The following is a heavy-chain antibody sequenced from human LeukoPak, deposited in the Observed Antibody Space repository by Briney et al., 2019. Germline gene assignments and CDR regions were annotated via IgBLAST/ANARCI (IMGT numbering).Heavy chain of an antibody. CDR3: ARGRAKSDIVVVPRYYYGMDV. D-gene: IGHD2-2*01. V-gene: IGHV1-46*01. CDR1: GYTFTSYY. J-gene: IGHJ6*02. Sequence: ASVKVSCKASGYTFTSYYMHWVRQAPGQGLEWMGIINPSGGSTSYAQKFQGRVTMTRDTPTSTVYMELSSLRSEDTAVYYCARGRAKSDIVVVPRYYYGMDVWGQGTTVTVSS. CDR2: INPSGGST.